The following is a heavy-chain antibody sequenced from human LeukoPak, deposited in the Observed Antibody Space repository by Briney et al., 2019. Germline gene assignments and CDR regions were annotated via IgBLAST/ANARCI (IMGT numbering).Heavy chain of an antibody. CDR3: ARLYSSGWPDDFDY. CDR1: GYTFTSYG. V-gene: IGHV1-2*02. Sequence: ASVKVSCKASGYTFTSYGISWVRQAPGQGLEWMGWINPNSGGTNYAQKFQGRVTMTRDTSISTAYMELSRLRSDDTAVYYCARLYSSGWPDDFDYWGQGTLVTVSS. CDR2: INPNSGGT. D-gene: IGHD6-19*01. J-gene: IGHJ4*02.